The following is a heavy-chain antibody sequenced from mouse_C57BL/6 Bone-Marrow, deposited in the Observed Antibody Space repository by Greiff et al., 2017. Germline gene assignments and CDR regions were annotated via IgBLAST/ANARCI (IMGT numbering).Heavy chain of an antibody. Sequence: ESGPGILQPSQTLSLTCSFSGFSLSTFGMGVGWIRQPSGKGLEWLAHIWWDDDKYYNPALKSRLTISKDTSKNQVFLKIANVDTADTATYYCARIDYYGSSYVDYAMDYWGQGTSVTVSS. D-gene: IGHD1-1*01. CDR3: ARIDYYGSSYVDYAMDY. CDR2: IWWDDDK. CDR1: GFSLSTFGMG. J-gene: IGHJ4*01. V-gene: IGHV8-8*01.